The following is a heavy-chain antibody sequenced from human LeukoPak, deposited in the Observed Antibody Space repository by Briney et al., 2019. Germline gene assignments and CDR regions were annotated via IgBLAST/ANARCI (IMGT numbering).Heavy chain of an antibody. CDR2: ISASSNYI. CDR3: AKDARIQLWVLGGSPDY. Sequence: GESLRLSCAASGFTFSDYSMNWVRQAPGKGPEWVSSISASSNYIYYADSVKGRFTISRDNSKNTLYLQMNSLRAEDTAVYYCAKDARIQLWVLGGSPDYWGQGTLVTVSS. CDR1: GFTFSDYS. D-gene: IGHD5-18*01. J-gene: IGHJ4*02. V-gene: IGHV3-21*04.